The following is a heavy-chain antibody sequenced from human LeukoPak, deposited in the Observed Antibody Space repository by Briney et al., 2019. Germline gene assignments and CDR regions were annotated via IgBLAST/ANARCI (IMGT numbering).Heavy chain of an antibody. CDR1: EFTFSSFW. D-gene: IGHD6-6*01. CDR2: IKQDGSEK. V-gene: IGHV3-7*01. Sequence: GGSLRLSCSTSEFTFSSFWMSWVRQALGKGLEWVANIKQDGSEKYYVDSVKGRFTISRDNAKNSLYLQMDSLRAEDTAVYYCVRRGGSITTRPFDYWGQGTLVTVSS. J-gene: IGHJ4*02. CDR3: VRRGGSITTRPFDY.